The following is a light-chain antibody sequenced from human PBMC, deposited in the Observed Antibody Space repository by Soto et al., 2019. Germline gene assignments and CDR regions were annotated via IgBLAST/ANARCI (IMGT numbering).Light chain of an antibody. Sequence: EIVLTQSPATLSLSPGERATLSCRASQSVGSYLAWYQQKPGQAPRLLIYDASNRATGIPARFSGSGSGTDFTLTISSLEPDDFAVYYCQQRSNWPITFGLGTRLEMK. J-gene: IGKJ5*01. CDR1: QSVGSY. CDR2: DAS. CDR3: QQRSNWPIT. V-gene: IGKV3-11*01.